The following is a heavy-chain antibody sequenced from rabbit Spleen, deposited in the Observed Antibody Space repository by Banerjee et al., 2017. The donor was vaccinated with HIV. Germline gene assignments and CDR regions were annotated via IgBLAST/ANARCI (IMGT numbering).Heavy chain of an antibody. CDR1: GFDFSDRDV. Sequence: QEELEESGGGLVKPEGSLTLTCKASGFDFSDRDVMCWVRQAPGKGLEWIACVNTATGKPVYATWAKGRFTISTSSSTTVTLQMTSLTVADTATYFCARDSATSFSSYGMDLWSPGTLVTVS. CDR3: ARDSATSFSSYGMDL. V-gene: IGHV1S45*01. J-gene: IGHJ6*01. CDR2: VNTATGKP. D-gene: IGHD1-1*01.